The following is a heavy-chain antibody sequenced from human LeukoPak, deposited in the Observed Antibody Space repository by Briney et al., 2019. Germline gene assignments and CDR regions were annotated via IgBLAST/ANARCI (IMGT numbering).Heavy chain of an antibody. CDR1: GFTFSSYA. V-gene: IGHV3-23*01. CDR3: AKRRRVWNYGYYYYMDV. J-gene: IGHJ6*03. Sequence: PGGSLRLSCAASGFTFSSYAMSWVRQAPGKGLEWVSAISGSGGSTYYADSVKGRFTISRDNSKNTLYLQMNSLRAEDTAVYYCAKRRRVWNYGYYYYMDVWGKGTTVTVSS. D-gene: IGHD1-7*01. CDR2: ISGSGGST.